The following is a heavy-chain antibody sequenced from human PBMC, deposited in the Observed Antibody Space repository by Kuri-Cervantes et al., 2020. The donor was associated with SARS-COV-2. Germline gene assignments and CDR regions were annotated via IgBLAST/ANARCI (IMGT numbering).Heavy chain of an antibody. J-gene: IGHJ6*02. CDR2: ISTYNANA. V-gene: IGHV1-18*04. CDR3: AGGFDYGDYPYYYGMDG. Sequence: ASVKVSCKASGYTFTIYGITWVRQAPGQGLEWMGWISTYNANADYAQKLQGRVTMTTDTSTSIAYMELRSLRSDDTAIYYCAGGFDYGDYPYYYGMDGWGQGTTVTVSS. D-gene: IGHD4-17*01. CDR1: GYTFTIYG.